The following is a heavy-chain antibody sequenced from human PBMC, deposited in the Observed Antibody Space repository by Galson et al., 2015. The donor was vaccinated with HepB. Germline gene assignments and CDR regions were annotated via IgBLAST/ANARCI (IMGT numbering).Heavy chain of an antibody. CDR1: GFSFSSYA. J-gene: IGHJ6*02. CDR2: ISGNGRTM. D-gene: IGHD2-15*01. Sequence: SLRLSCAASGFSFSSYAMHWLRQSPGKGPEWVAYISGNGRTMFYADSVKGRFTISRDNAKSSLFLQMNSLRAEDTAVYYCAKIEGLRELLPLEYYYYGMDVWGQGTTVTVSS. V-gene: IGHV3-48*03. CDR3: AKIEGLRELLPLEYYYYGMDV.